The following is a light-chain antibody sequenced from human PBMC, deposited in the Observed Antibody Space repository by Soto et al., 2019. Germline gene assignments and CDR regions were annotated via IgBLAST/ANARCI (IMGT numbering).Light chain of an antibody. V-gene: IGKV1-5*03. CDR3: QQYNSYSAT. CDR2: KAS. J-gene: IGKJ2*01. CDR1: QTISSW. Sequence: RIAQSPSTPSSSVGDRVHNTLRASQTISSWLAWYQQKPGKAPKLLIYKASTLETGVPSRFSGSGSGTEFTLTISSLQPDDFATYYCQQYNSYSATFGQGTKVDIK.